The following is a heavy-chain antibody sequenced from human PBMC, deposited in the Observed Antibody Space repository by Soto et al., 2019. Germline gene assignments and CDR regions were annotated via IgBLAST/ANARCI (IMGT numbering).Heavy chain of an antibody. Sequence: GASVKVSCKASGGTFSSYAISWVRQAPGQGLEWMGGIIPIFGTANYAQKFQGRVTITADKSTSTAYMELSSLRSEDTAVYYCARDKASQGYSSSWRWNWFDPWGQGTLVTVLL. J-gene: IGHJ5*02. D-gene: IGHD6-13*01. CDR1: GGTFSSYA. V-gene: IGHV1-69*06. CDR2: IIPIFGTA. CDR3: ARDKASQGYSSSWRWNWFDP.